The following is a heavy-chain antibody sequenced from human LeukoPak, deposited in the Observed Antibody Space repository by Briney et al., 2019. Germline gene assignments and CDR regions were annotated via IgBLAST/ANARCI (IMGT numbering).Heavy chain of an antibody. D-gene: IGHD6-6*01. CDR1: GFTFSSYS. CDR3: AREWGRYGSSFSDYFDY. CDR2: ISSSSSTI. J-gene: IGHJ4*02. V-gene: IGHV3-48*01. Sequence: GGSLRLSCAASGFTFSSYSMNWVRQAPGKGLEWVSYISSSSSTIYYADSVEGRFTISRDNAKNSLYLQMNSLRAEDTAVYYCAREWGRYGSSFSDYFDYWGQGTLVTVSS.